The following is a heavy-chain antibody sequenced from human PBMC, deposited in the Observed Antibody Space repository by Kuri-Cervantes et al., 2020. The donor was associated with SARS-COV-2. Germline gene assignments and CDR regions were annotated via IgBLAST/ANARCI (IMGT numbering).Heavy chain of an antibody. Sequence: GESLKISCAASGFTFSSYETNWVRQTPGKGLEWVSYISSTGGTIYYADSVKGRFTISRDNAKNSLYLQMNSLRAEDTAVYYCTRWRVGARTWGQGTLVTVSS. CDR2: ISSTGGTI. CDR1: GFTFSSYE. D-gene: IGHD1-26*01. J-gene: IGHJ4*02. V-gene: IGHV3-48*03. CDR3: TRWRVGART.